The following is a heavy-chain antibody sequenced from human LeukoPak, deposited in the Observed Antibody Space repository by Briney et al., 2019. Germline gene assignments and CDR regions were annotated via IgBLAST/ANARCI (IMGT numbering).Heavy chain of an antibody. V-gene: IGHV4-34*01. D-gene: IGHD6-13*01. J-gene: IGHJ4*02. Sequence: SETLSLTCAVYGGSFSGYYWSWIRQPPGKGLEWIGEVNHSGSTNYNPSLKSRVTISVDTSKNQFSLKLSSVTAADTAVYYCAISSILGKFDYWGQGTLVTVSS. CDR1: GGSFSGYY. CDR3: AISSILGKFDY. CDR2: VNHSGST.